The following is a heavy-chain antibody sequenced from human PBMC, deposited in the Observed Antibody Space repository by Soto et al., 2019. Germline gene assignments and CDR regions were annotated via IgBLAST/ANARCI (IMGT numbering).Heavy chain of an antibody. Sequence: GGSLRLSCAASGLTFSNYAMSWVRQAPGKGLEWVSAISGSGANTYYADSVKGRFTISRDNSKNTLFLQMNSLRAEDTAVYYCAKSCENGPWCAFDIWGQGTMVTVSS. J-gene: IGHJ3*02. CDR3: AKSCENGPWCAFDI. D-gene: IGHD2-15*01. CDR1: GLTFSNYA. CDR2: ISGSGANT. V-gene: IGHV3-23*01.